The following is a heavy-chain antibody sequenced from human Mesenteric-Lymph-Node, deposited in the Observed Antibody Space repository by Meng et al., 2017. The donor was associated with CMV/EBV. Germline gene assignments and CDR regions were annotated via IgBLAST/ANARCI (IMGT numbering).Heavy chain of an antibody. Sequence: GESLKISCAASGFTFSIYAMTWVRQTPGKGLAWVSAVSGRGDNTYYADSVKGRFTISRDNSKNTLYQQIDSLRAEATALYCCAKGIYNGGVSRGGGGGQGTLVTVSS. V-gene: IGHV3-23*01. CDR2: VSGRGDNT. CDR1: GFTFSIYA. D-gene: IGHD2-8*02. CDR3: AKGIYNGGVSRGGG. J-gene: IGHJ4*02.